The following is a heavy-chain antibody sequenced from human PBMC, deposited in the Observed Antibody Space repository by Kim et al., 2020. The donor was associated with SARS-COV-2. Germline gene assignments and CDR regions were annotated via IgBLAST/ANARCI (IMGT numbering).Heavy chain of an antibody. CDR1: GIPFSNAW. CDR3: TTVSMR. J-gene: IGHJ1*01. CDR2: IKSKTDGGTS. Sequence: GGSLRLSCAVSGIPFSNAWFNWVRQSPGKGLEWVGRIKSKTDGGTSDLAAPVKGRFAISRDDSENTLYLLMNNVKTDDSAVYYCTTVSMRWGQGTLGTAS. V-gene: IGHV3-15*01. D-gene: IGHD2-2*01.